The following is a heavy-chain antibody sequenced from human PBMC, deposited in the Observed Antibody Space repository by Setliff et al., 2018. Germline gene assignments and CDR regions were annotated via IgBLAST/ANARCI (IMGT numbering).Heavy chain of an antibody. CDR2: IYFTGNT. V-gene: IGHV4-39*07. J-gene: IGHJ6*03. CDR1: GGSVRTSSYY. CDR3: AREREGFYCSGGSCYSSHYYYMDV. Sequence: PSETLSLTCTVSGGSVRTSSYYWGWIRQSPGKGLEWIGSIYFTGNTYYSPSLKSRVTMSVDTSKTQFSLKLRSVTAADTAVYYCAREREGFYCSGGSCYSSHYYYMDVWGKGTTVTVSS. D-gene: IGHD2-15*01.